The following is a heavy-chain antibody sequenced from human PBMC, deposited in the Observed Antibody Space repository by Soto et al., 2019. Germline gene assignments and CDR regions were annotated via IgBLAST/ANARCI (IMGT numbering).Heavy chain of an antibody. CDR1: GGSISSSSYY. V-gene: IGHV4-39*01. CDR3: ARLRYRRDY. D-gene: IGHD3-9*01. J-gene: IGHJ4*02. CDR2: IYYSGST. Sequence: QLQLQESGPGLVKPSETLSLTCTVSGGSISSSSYYWGWIRQPPGKGLEWIGSIYYSGSTYYNPSVEIRGTIAVDKCKHHFPRMLSSVTAADTAVYYCARLRYRRDYWGEGTLVTVSS.